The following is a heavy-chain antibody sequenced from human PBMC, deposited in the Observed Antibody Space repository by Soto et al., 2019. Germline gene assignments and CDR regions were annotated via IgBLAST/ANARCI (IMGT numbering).Heavy chain of an antibody. CDR1: GGSISSSNW. D-gene: IGHD3-10*01. V-gene: IGHV4-4*02. J-gene: IGHJ4*02. Sequence: QVQLQESGPGLVKPSGTLSLTCAVSGGSISSSNWWSWVRQPPGKGLEWIGEIYHSGSTNYNPSLKSRVTISVDKSKNQFSLKLNAVTAADTAVYSSAKVRESRGPQPFDYWGQGTLVTVSS. CDR2: IYHSGST. CDR3: AKVRESRGPQPFDY.